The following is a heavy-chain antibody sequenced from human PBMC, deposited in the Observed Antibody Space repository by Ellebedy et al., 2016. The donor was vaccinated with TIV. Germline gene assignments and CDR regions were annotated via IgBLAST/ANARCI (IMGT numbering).Heavy chain of an antibody. CDR3: ARDDYGDRYGMDV. CDR2: IIVIYGTA. Sequence: ASVKVSXXASGGTFSSYAISWVRQAPGQGLEWMGGIIVIYGTANYAQKFQGRVTITADESTSTAYMELSSLRSEDTAVYYCARDDYGDRYGMDVWGQGTTVTVSS. V-gene: IGHV1-69*13. D-gene: IGHD4-17*01. J-gene: IGHJ6*02. CDR1: GGTFSSYA.